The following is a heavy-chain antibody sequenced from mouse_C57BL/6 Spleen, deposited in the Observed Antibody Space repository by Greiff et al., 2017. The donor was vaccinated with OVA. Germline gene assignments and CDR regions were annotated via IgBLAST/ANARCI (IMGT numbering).Heavy chain of an antibody. V-gene: IGHV5-16*01. D-gene: IGHD1-2*01. CDR1: GFTFSDYY. Sequence: EVQRVESEGGLVQPGSSMKLSCTASGFTFSDYYMAWVRQVPEKGLEWVANINYDGSSTYYLDSLKSRFIISRDNAKNIRYLQMSSLKSEDTATYYCARDRTTAGGYYFDYWGQGTTLTVSS. CDR2: INYDGSST. CDR3: ARDRTTAGGYYFDY. J-gene: IGHJ2*01.